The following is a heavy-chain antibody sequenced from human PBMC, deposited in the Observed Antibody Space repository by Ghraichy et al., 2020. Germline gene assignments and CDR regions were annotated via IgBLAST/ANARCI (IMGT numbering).Heavy chain of an antibody. J-gene: IGHJ4*02. CDR3: ARDLVPDSSGYQPSDY. D-gene: IGHD3-22*01. CDR1: GYTFTGYY. CDR2: INPNSGGT. Sequence: ASVKVSCKGSGYTFTGYYMHWVRQAPGQGLEWMGGINPNSGGTNYAQKFQGRVTMTRDTSISTAYMELSRLRSDDTAVYYCARDLVPDSSGYQPSDYWGQGTLVTVSS. V-gene: IGHV1-2*02.